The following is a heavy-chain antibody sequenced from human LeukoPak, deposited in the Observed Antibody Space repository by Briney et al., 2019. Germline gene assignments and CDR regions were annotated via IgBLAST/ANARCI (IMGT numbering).Heavy chain of an antibody. CDR2: IWYDGTNT. J-gene: IGHJ4*02. CDR3: ARDRTSGYRLPVDY. D-gene: IGHD2-2*01. Sequence: GRSLRLSCAASGFTFSNYGMHWVRQAPGKGREWLAVIWYDGTNTYYGDSVKGRFTISRDNSKNTLYLHMNSLRAEDTAVYYCARDRTSGYRLPVDYWGQGSLVTVSS. V-gene: IGHV3-33*01. CDR1: GFTFSNYG.